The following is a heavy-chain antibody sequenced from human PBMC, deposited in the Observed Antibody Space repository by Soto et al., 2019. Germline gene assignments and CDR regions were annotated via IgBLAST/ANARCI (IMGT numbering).Heavy chain of an antibody. CDR3: ATGHGGR. Sequence: EIKLLESGGDLVQPGRSLRLSCVASGFTLRDSGMSWVRQAPGKGLEWVSLITGSGTTYYADSVKGRFTISRDNSKNTLFLQMNSLRVEDTAIYYCATGHGGRWGQGTLVTVSS. D-gene: IGHD3-10*01. CDR2: ITGSGTT. CDR1: GFTLRDSG. V-gene: IGHV3-23*01. J-gene: IGHJ4*02.